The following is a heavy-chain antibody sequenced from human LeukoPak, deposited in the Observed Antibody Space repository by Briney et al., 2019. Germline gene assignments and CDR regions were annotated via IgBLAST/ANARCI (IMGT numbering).Heavy chain of an antibody. CDR1: GFSFSGYY. CDR2: INPSDGST. V-gene: IGHV1-46*01. D-gene: IGHD1-20*01. CDR3: ARDGLQTRYSWYDEGRKNWFDP. Sequence: ASVKVSCKASGFSFSGYYMQWVRQAPGQGLEWVGIINPSDGSTRYAQNFQGRVTMTGDMSTNTVYMELSYLTADDTAVYYCARDGLQTRYSWYDEGRKNWFDPWGQGTLVTVSS. J-gene: IGHJ5*02.